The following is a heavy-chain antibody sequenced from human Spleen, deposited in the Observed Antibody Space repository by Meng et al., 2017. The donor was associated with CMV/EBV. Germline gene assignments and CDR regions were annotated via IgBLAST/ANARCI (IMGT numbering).Heavy chain of an antibody. D-gene: IGHD4-17*01. J-gene: IGHJ3*02. CDR1: GGSISNFY. CDR3: ARDCIPSYGDCAFDI. V-gene: IGHV4-59*12. Sequence: SETLSLTCTVSGGSISNFYWSWIRQSPGKRLKWIGYVYHSGTTNYNPSLKSRVAMSVDTSRNQFSLKLSSVTAADTAVYYCARDCIPSYGDCAFDIWGQGTMVTVSS. CDR2: VYHSGTT.